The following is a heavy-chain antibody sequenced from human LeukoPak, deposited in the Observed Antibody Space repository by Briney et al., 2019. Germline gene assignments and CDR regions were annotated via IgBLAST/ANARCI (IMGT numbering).Heavy chain of an antibody. CDR2: IRYDGSNK. D-gene: IGHD2-15*01. CDR3: AKHGLPLVVISAPLDY. J-gene: IGHJ4*02. Sequence: GGSLRLSCAASGFTFRSYAMSWVRQAPGKGLEWVAFIRYDGSNKYYVDSVKGRFTISRDNSKNTVYLQMNSLRAEDTAVYYCAKHGLPLVVISAPLDYWGQGTLVTVAS. V-gene: IGHV3-30*02. CDR1: GFTFRSYA.